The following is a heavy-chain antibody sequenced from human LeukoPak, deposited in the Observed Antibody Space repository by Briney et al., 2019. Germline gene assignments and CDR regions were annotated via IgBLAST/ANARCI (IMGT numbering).Heavy chain of an antibody. D-gene: IGHD6-19*01. J-gene: IGHJ4*02. CDR3: ARRGAVAVTYYYDY. Sequence: GGSLRLSCAASGFTFSSYWMHWVRQAPGKGLMWVSRINGDGRTTNYADSVQGRFTISRDNAKNTLYLQMNSLTAEDTAVYYCARRGAVAVTYYYDYWGQGTLVTVSS. V-gene: IGHV3-74*01. CDR1: GFTFSSYW. CDR2: INGDGRTT.